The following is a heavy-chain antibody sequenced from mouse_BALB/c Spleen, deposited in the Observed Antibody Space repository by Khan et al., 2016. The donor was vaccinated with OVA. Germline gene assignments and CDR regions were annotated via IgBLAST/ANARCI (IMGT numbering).Heavy chain of an antibody. CDR3: AREGTGAWFAY. Sequence: IQLQQSGAELARPGASVKMSCKASGYTFTSYTMHWVKQRPGQGLEWIGYINPSSGYTNYNQKFKDKATLTADKSSSTAYMQLRSLTSEDSAVYYCAREGTGAWFAYWGQGTLVTVSA. V-gene: IGHV1-4*01. CDR2: INPSSGYT. CDR1: GYTFTSYT. D-gene: IGHD4-1*01. J-gene: IGHJ3*01.